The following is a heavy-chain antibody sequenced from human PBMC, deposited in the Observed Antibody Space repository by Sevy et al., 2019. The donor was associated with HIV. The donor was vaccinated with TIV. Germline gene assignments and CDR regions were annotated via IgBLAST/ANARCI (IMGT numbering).Heavy chain of an antibody. CDR1: GGSITSLY. J-gene: IGHJ4*02. CDR3: AGENAWGRGYS. D-gene: IGHD1-26*01. CDR2: IDYNGHI. Sequence: SETLSLTCTVSGGSITSLYWNWIRQPPGKGLEWIANIDYNGHINYNPPLKSRVTLSLDTSKNQFSLRLSSVTAADTAMYYCAGENAWGRGYSWGQGTLVTVSS. V-gene: IGHV4-59*08.